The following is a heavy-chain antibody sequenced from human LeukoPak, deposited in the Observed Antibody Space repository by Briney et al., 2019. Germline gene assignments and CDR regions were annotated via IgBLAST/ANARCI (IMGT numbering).Heavy chain of an antibody. CDR3: ARGQSGYLFDY. V-gene: IGHV2-70*04. J-gene: IGHJ4*02. Sequence: KESGPALVKPTQTLTLTCSFSGFSLSTRGMGVSWIRQPPGKALEWLARIDWDDEKFYSTSLRTRLTISKHTSKNQLVLIMTNMDPVDTATYYCARGQSGYLFDYWGQGTLVTVSS. D-gene: IGHD3-22*01. CDR2: IDWDDEK. CDR1: GFSLSTRGMG.